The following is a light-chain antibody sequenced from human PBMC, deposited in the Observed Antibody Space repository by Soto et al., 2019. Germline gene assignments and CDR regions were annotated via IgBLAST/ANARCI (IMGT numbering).Light chain of an antibody. CDR1: QSISSW. Sequence: DIQMTQSPSTLSASVGDRVTITCRASQSISSWLAWYQQKPGKAPKLLIYDAYSLESGTPSRFSGRRSGTEFTLTISSLQPEDFATYYCLQHNSYPITFGQGTRLEIK. V-gene: IGKV1-5*01. CDR2: DAY. CDR3: LQHNSYPIT. J-gene: IGKJ5*01.